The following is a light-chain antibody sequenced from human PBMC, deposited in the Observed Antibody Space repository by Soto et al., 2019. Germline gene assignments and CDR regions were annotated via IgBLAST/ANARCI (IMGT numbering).Light chain of an antibody. CDR1: ISDVGGYDS. J-gene: IGLJ1*01. CDR3: QSYTTSFTYV. Sequence: QPVLTQPASVSGSPGQSITISCTGTISDVGGYDSVSWYQQRPGAAPKFLISEVNNRPSGVSSRFSVSKSGNTASLTISGLQVEDEADYYCQSYTTSFTYVFGTGTKLTVL. V-gene: IGLV2-14*01. CDR2: EVN.